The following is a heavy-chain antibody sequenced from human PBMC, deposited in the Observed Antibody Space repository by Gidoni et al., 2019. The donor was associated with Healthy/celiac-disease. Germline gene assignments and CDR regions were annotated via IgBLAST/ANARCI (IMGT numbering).Heavy chain of an antibody. CDR2: ISDDGSNK. V-gene: IGHV3-30*18. CDR3: AKDNVRLEQWLAVNYYYGMDV. J-gene: IGHJ6*02. D-gene: IGHD6-19*01. CDR1: GFTFSSYG. Sequence: QVQLVESGGGVVQPGRSLRLSCAASGFTFSSYGMHWARQAPGKGLEWVAVISDDGSNKYYADSVKGRFTISRDNSKNTLYLQMNSLRAEDTAVYYCAKDNVRLEQWLAVNYYYGMDVWGQGTTVTVSS.